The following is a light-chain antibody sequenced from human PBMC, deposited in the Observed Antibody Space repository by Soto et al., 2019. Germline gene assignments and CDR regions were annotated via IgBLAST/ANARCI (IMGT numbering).Light chain of an antibody. J-gene: IGLJ7*01. CDR1: SSNIGNNY. V-gene: IGLV1-51*01. CDR3: GTWDSSLSAGV. Sequence: QSVLTQPPSVSEAPGQKVTISCSGSSSNIGNNYVSWYQHLPGTAPKLLIYDNNKRPSGIPDRFSGSKSGTSATLGITGLQTGDEADYYCGTWDSSLSAGVFGGGTQLTVL. CDR2: DNN.